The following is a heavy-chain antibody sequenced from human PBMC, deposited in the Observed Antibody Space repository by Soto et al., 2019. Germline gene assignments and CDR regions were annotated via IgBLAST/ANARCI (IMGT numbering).Heavy chain of an antibody. D-gene: IGHD1-1*01. CDR2: IFYSGTT. CDR1: VGSVFTSSAY. V-gene: IGHV4-39*02. CDR3: ARLGGLTEFSGHRYKYEH. J-gene: IGHJ4*02. Sequence: TLSLTCTVSVGSVFTSSAYWGLIRQPPGKGLEWIGHIFYSGTTYYNPSLGSRVTMSLNTSKNNFSLSLSSVTAADTAVYYCARLGGLTEFSGHRYKYEHWGRGILVTVSS.